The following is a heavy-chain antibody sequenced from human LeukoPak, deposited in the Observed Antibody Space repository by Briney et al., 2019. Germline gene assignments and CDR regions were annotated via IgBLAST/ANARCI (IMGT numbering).Heavy chain of an antibody. CDR3: AREGSYLNSGGSYYLHGLDP. CDR2: SDTGGSMT. Sequence: GGSLRLSCAASGFSFSRYWMHWVRQAPGEGLEWVSYSDTGGSMTSYADSVKGRFTISRDNAKNTLYLQMNSLRAEDTAMYYCAREGSYLNSGGSYYLHGLDPWGQGTLVTVSS. J-gene: IGHJ5*02. V-gene: IGHV3-74*01. D-gene: IGHD3-22*01. CDR1: GFSFSRYW.